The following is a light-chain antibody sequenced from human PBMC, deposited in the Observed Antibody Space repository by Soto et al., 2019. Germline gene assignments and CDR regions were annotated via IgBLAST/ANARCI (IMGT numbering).Light chain of an antibody. CDR3: KQYNSYSLAT. Sequence: DIQMTQSPSTLSASVGDRVTITCRASQSISSWLAWYQQKPGKAPKLLIYDASSLESGVPSRFSGSGSGTEFTLTISSLQPDDFATYYCKQYNSYSLATFGQGTKVEIK. V-gene: IGKV1-5*01. J-gene: IGKJ1*01. CDR1: QSISSW. CDR2: DAS.